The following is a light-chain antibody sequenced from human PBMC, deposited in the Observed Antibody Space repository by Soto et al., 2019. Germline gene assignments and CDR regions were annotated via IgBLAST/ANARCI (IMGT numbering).Light chain of an antibody. Sequence: QSVLTQPASVSGSPGQSITISCTGTSSDVGGYNYVSWYQQHPGKAPKLMISDVSTRPSGVSNRFSGSKSGNTASLTISGLKSEDEADYYCSSYTPSSTYVFGTGTKVTVL. CDR3: SSYTPSSTYV. CDR1: SSDVGGYNY. J-gene: IGLJ1*01. CDR2: DVS. V-gene: IGLV2-14*01.